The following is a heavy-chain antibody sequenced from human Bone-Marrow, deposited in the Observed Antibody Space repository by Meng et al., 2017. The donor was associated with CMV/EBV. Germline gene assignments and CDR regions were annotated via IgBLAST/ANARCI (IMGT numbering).Heavy chain of an antibody. CDR1: GGTFSSYT. V-gene: IGHV1-69*02. D-gene: IGHD6-13*01. CDR3: ARVSSQTGVVYYYYGMDV. Sequence: SVKVSCKASGGTFSSYTISWVRQAPGQGLEWMGRIIPILGIANYAQKFQGRVTITADKSTSTAYMELSSLRSEDTAVYYCARVSSQTGVVYYYYGMDVWGQGTTVTVS. J-gene: IGHJ6*02. CDR2: IIPILGIA.